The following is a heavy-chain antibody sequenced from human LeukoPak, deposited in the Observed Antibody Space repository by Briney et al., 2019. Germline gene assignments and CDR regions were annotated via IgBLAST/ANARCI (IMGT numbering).Heavy chain of an antibody. Sequence: SVKVSCKASGGTFSSYAISWVRQAPGQGLEWMGRIIPIFGTANYAQKFQGRITITTDESTSTAYMELSSLRSEDTAVYYCARDSPVDYYYDSSGYYNHFDYWGQGTLVTVSS. CDR2: IIPIFGTA. CDR1: GGTFSSYA. CDR3: ARDSPVDYYYDSSGYYNHFDY. V-gene: IGHV1-69*05. J-gene: IGHJ4*02. D-gene: IGHD3-22*01.